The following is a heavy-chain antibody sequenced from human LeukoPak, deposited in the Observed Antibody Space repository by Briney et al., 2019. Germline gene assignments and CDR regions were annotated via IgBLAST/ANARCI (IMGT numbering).Heavy chain of an antibody. CDR2: LSGSGDSK. D-gene: IGHD4-11*01. Sequence: GGSLRLSCAASGFTFSDYYMRWIRQAPGKGLEWVSDLSGSGDSKFYADSVKGRFTISRDNAKKSLYLQVSSLRAEDTAVYYCARRAYSNHFFDYWGQGTLVTVSS. V-gene: IGHV3-11*01. J-gene: IGHJ4*02. CDR1: GFTFSDYY. CDR3: ARRAYSNHFFDY.